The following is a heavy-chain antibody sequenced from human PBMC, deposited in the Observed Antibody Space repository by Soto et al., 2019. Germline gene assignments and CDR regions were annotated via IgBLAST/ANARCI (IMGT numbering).Heavy chain of an antibody. CDR3: ARRMGYCSGGSCFYNDAFDI. J-gene: IGHJ3*02. D-gene: IGHD2-15*01. CDR2: IYPGDSDT. Sequence: GESLKISCKGSGYSFTSYWIGWVRQMPGKGLEWMGIIYPGDSDTRYSPSFQGQVTISADKSISTAYLQWSSLKASDTAMYYCARRMGYCSGGSCFYNDAFDIWGQGAMVTVSS. CDR1: GYSFTSYW. V-gene: IGHV5-51*01.